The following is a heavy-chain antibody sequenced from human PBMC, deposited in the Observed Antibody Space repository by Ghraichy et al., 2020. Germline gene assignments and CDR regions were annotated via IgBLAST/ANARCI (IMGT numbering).Heavy chain of an antibody. Sequence: SVKVSCKASGGTFSSYAISWVRQAPGQGLEWMGGIIPIFGTANYAQKFQGRVTITADESMSTAYMELSSLRSEDTAVYYCALEKEVGACGGDCYLWFDPWGQGTLVTVSS. J-gene: IGHJ5*02. D-gene: IGHD2-21*02. CDR2: IIPIFGTA. CDR3: ALEKEVGACGGDCYLWFDP. V-gene: IGHV1-69*13. CDR1: GGTFSSYA.